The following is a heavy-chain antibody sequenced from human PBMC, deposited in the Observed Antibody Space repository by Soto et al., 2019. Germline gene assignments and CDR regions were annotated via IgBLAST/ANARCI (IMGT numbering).Heavy chain of an antibody. D-gene: IGHD3-22*01. V-gene: IGHV4-59*08. CDR1: KGYISPYD. CDR2: IYYAGSF. Sequence: SETLSLTCTVAKGYISPYDWSWIRQNPGKGLEWIGYIYYAGSFTYNPSLKSRVTISLNTSKNEVSLRLTSVTAADTAVYYCARLGGYYHALDSWGQGTLVTVSS. J-gene: IGHJ4*02. CDR3: ARLGGYYHALDS.